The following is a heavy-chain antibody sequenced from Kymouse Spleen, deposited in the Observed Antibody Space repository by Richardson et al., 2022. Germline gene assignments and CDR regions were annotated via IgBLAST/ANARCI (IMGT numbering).Heavy chain of an antibody. CDR1: GFTFSGSA. V-gene: IGHV3-73*02. CDR3: TRQHVLLWFGEWD. CDR2: IRSKANSYAT. Sequence: EVQLVESGGGLVQPGGSLKLSCAASGFTFSGSAMHWVRQASGKGLEWVGRIRSKANSYATAYAASVKGRFTISRDDSKNTAYLQMNSLKTEDTAVYYCTRQHVLLWFGEWDWGQGTLVTVSS. D-gene: IGHD3-10*01. J-gene: IGHJ4*02.